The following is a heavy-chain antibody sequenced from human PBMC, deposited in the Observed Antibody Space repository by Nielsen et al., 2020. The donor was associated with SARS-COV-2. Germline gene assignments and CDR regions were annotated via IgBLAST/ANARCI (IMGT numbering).Heavy chain of an antibody. Sequence: GGSLRLSCAASGFTFSSYWMHWVRQAPGKGLVWVSRINSDGSSTNYADSVKGRFTISRDNAKNSLSLQMDSLRAEDTALYYCARDPAMSASWSQEHDSWGQGTLVTVSS. J-gene: IGHJ4*02. CDR2: INSDGSST. CDR1: GFTFSSYW. CDR3: ARDPAMSASWSQEHDS. D-gene: IGHD6-13*01. V-gene: IGHV3-74*01.